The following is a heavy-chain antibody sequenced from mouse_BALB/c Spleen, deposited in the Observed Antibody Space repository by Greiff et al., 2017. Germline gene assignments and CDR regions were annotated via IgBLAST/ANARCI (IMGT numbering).Heavy chain of an antibody. V-gene: IGHV5-4*02. CDR2: ISDGGSYT. J-gene: IGHJ3*01. Sequence: DVKLVESGGGLVKPGGSLKLSCAASGFTFSDYYMYWVRQTPEKRLEWVATISDGGSYTYYPDSVKGRFTISRDNAKNNLYLQMSSLKSEDTAMYYCARDGGNSFAYWGQGTLVTVSA. CDR1: GFTFSDYY. D-gene: IGHD2-1*01. CDR3: ARDGGNSFAY.